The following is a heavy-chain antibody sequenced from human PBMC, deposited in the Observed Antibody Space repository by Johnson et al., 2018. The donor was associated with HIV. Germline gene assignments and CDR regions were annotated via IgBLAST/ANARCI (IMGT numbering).Heavy chain of an antibody. D-gene: IGHD4-11*01. V-gene: IGHV3-9*01. J-gene: IGHJ3*01. CDR1: GFTFDDYA. Sequence: VQLVESGGGLVQPGRSLRLSCAASGFTFDDYAMHWVRQAPGKGLEWVSGISWNSGSIGYADSVKGRFTISRDNAKNSLYLQMNSLRAEYTALYYCARDYNGVFDVWGQGTLVTVSS. CDR3: ARDYNGVFDV. CDR2: ISWNSGSI.